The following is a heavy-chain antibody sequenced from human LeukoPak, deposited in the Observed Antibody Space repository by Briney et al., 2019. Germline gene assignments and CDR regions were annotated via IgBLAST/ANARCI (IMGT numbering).Heavy chain of an antibody. D-gene: IGHD6-19*01. V-gene: IGHV4-59*01. CDR3: ARGSGSYFPFDS. CDR1: GGSISSNY. CDR2: VYYSGTT. Sequence: PSETLSLTCTVSGGSISSNYWNWIRQPPGKGLEWIGYVYYSGTTNYNPSLKSRVTISVDTSKNQFSLKVTSVTVADTAVYYCARGSGSYFPFDSWGQGTLVTVSS. J-gene: IGHJ4*02.